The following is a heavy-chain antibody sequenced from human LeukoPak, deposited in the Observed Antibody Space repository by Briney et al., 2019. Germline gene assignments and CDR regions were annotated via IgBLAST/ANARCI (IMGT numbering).Heavy chain of an antibody. CDR1: GFSFSDFW. J-gene: IGHJ4*02. CDR3: SRSLDY. CDR2: INQDGSEG. V-gene: IGHV3-7*01. Sequence: GGSLRLSRAASGFSFSDFWMDWVRQSPGKGMEWVANINQDGSEGYYADSVKGRFTISRDNAKNSLYLQMNKLRAEDTAVYYCSRSLDYWGQGALVTVPS.